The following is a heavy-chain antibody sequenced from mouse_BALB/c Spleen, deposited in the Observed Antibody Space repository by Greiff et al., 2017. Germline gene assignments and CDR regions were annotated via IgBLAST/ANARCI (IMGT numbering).Heavy chain of an antibody. CDR2: ISSGGST. V-gene: IGHV5-6-5*01. CDR1: GFTFSSYA. J-gene: IGHJ2*01. D-gene: IGHD2-14*01. CDR3: ARQDYRAFFDY. Sequence: DVMLVESGGGLVKPGGSLKLSCAASGFTFSSYAMSWVRQTPEKRLEWVASISSGGSTYYPDSVKGRFTISRDNARNILYLQMSSLRSEDTAMYYCARQDYRAFFDYWGQGTTLTVSS.